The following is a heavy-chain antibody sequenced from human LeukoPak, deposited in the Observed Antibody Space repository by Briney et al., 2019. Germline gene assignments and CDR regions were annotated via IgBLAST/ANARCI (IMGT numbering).Heavy chain of an antibody. V-gene: IGHV3-53*01. CDR2: IFSGGST. CDR1: GFTVSSNY. D-gene: IGHD1-7*01. J-gene: IGHJ4*02. Sequence: GGSLRLSCAASGFTVSSNYMSWVRQAPGKGLEWVSVIFSGGSTYYADSVKGRFTISRDNSKNTLYLQVNSLRAEDTAVYYCARGEGRTTSVPSYFDSGGQGTRATVSS. CDR3: ARGEGRTTSVPSYFDS.